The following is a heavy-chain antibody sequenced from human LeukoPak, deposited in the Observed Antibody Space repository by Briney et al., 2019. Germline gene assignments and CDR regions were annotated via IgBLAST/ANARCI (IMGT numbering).Heavy chain of an antibody. V-gene: IGHV1-2*02. CDR3: TKGGLVRGVNRRLFDP. J-gene: IGHJ5*02. CDR1: GYTFTGYY. D-gene: IGHD3-10*01. Sequence: ASVKVSCKASGYTFTGYYLHWVRQAPGQGLEWMGWINPNSGVTNYAQKFHGRVTMSRDTAISTAYMELTGLTFDDTAVYWCTKGGLVRGVNRRLFDPWGQGTLVTVSS. CDR2: INPNSGVT.